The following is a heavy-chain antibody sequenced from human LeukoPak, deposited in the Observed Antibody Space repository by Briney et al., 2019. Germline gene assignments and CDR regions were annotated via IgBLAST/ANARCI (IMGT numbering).Heavy chain of an antibody. V-gene: IGHV4-59*12. CDR3: ARDVRDYYDTRGFDY. CDR2: IYYSGST. J-gene: IGHJ4*02. CDR1: GGSISSYY. D-gene: IGHD3-22*01. Sequence: SETLSLTCTVSGGSISSYYWNWIRQPPGKGLEWIGYIYYSGSTNNNPSLKSRVTISVDKSKNQFSLKLSSVTAADTAVYYCARDVRDYYDTRGFDYWGQGTLVTVSS.